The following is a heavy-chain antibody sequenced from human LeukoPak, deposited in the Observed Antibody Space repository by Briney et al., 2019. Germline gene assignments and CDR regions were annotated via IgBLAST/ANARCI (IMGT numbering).Heavy chain of an antibody. D-gene: IGHD3-3*01. CDR2: IYSGGST. CDR1: GFTFSSYS. J-gene: IGHJ5*02. Sequence: PGGSLRLSCAASGFTFSSYSMNWVRQAPGKGLEWVSVIYSGGSTYYADSVKGRFIISRDNSKNTVYLQMDSLRAEDTAVYYCARSYTHYDFWSGYTYQNYFDPWGQGTLVTVSS. CDR3: ARSYTHYDFWSGYTYQNYFDP. V-gene: IGHV3-53*01.